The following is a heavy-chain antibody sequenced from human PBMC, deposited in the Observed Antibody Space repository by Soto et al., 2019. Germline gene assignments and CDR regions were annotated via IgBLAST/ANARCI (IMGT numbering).Heavy chain of an antibody. V-gene: IGHV3-33*01. CDR3: ARDQLTLRGSGSYYSGYYYYYGMDV. J-gene: IGHJ6*02. CDR2: IWYDGSNK. CDR1: GFTFSSYG. Sequence: GGSLRLSCAASGFTFSSYGMHWVRQAPGKGLEWVAVIWYDGSNKYYADSVKGRFTISRDNSKNTLYLQMNSLRAEDTAVYYCARDQLTLRGSGSYYSGYYYYYGMDVWGQGTTVTVSS. D-gene: IGHD3-10*01.